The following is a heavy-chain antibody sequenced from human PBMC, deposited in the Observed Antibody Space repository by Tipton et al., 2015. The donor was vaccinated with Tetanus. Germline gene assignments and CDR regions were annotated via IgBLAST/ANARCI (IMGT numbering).Heavy chain of an antibody. J-gene: IGHJ6*02. CDR1: GASMIGGGYF. CDR2: IFYSGRT. D-gene: IGHD6-19*01. V-gene: IGHV4-31*03. CDR3: ARDRKEQWLSQIRYGMDV. Sequence: LSCNVSGASMIGGGYFWSWVRQHPGKGLEWIGHIFYSGRTEYTPSLRGRVTISVDTSKNQFSLKLTSVTAADTAIYYCARDRKEQWLSQIRYGMDVWGQGTKVTVSS.